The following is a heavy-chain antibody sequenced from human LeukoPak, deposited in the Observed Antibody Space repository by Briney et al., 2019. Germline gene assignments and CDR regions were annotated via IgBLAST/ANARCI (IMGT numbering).Heavy chain of an antibody. CDR2: TYYRSKWYN. J-gene: IGHJ5*02. V-gene: IGHV6-1*01. CDR3: ARVTGGPYSSSSFIDP. D-gene: IGHD6-13*01. Sequence: SQTLSLTCAISGDSVSSNSAAWNWIRQSPSRGLEWLGRTYYRSKWYNDYAVSVKGRITINPDTSKNQFSLQLNSVTPEDTAVYYCARVTGGPYSSSSFIDPWGQGTLVTVSS. CDR1: GDSVSSNSAA.